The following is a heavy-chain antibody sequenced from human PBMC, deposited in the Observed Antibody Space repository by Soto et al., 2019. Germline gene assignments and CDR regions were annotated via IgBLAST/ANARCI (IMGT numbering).Heavy chain of an antibody. CDR2: IYYSGST. V-gene: IGHV4-30-4*01. CDR3: ARVGKGSSTYFDY. Sequence: PSETLSLTCTVSGGSISSGDYYWSWIRQPPGKGLEWIGYIYYSGSTYYNPSLKSRVTISVDTSKNQFSLKLSSVTAADTAVYYCARVGKGSSTYFDYWGQGTLVTVSS. CDR1: GGSISSGDYY. D-gene: IGHD2-2*01. J-gene: IGHJ4*02.